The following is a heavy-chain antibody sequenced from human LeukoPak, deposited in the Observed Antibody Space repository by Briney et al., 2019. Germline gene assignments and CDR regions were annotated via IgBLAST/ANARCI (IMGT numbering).Heavy chain of an antibody. V-gene: IGHV5-51*01. D-gene: IGHD1-20*01. CDR3: ARHVYNWNYVDY. J-gene: IGHJ4*02. CDR2: IYPGDSDT. CDR1: GYTFTKYW. Sequence: GESLKISCEGSGYTFTKYWIGWVRQMPGKGLEWMGIIYPGDSDTRYSPSFQGQVTISADKSISTAYLQWSSLKASDTAMYYCARHVYNWNYVDYWGQGALVTVSS.